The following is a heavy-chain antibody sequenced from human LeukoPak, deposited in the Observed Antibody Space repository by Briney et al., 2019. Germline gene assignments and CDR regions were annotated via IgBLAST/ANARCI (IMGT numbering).Heavy chain of an antibody. CDR2: IYVRGST. CDR3: ARTDTYGDGDWFDP. CDR1: GGSISSSSYD. J-gene: IGHJ5*02. D-gene: IGHD4-17*01. V-gene: IGHV4-39*01. Sequence: SQTLSLTCTVSGGSISSSSYDWGWIRQPPGKGLEWIGCIYVRGSTYYNPSLKSRVTISVDTSKNQFSLKLSSVTAADTAVYYCARTDTYGDGDWFDPWGQGTLVTVSS.